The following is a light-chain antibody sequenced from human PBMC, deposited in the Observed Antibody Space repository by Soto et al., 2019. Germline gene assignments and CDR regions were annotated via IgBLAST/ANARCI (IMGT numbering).Light chain of an antibody. J-gene: IGKJ1*01. CDR3: MQGTHWPWK. Sequence: EVVITQSPLARPVTPGRPASISCMSCQSFVYGDGSTHLNWLQQRPGQPPRRLIYTVSNRDSGVPDRFSGSGSGTDFTLKISRVEAEDVGAYYCMQGTHWPWKFGQGTKVDI. V-gene: IGKV2-30*01. CDR1: QSFVYGDGSTH. CDR2: TVS.